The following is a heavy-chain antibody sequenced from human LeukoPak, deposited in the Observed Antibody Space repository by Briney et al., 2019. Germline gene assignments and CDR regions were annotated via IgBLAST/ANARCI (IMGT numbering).Heavy chain of an antibody. CDR3: AREAVTRNYFDY. Sequence: GGSLRLSCAASGFTFSSYAMSWVRQAPGKGLEWVSVIYSGGSTYYADSVKGRFTISRDNSKNTLYLQMNSLRAEDTAVYYCAREAVTRNYFDYWGQGTLVTVSS. CDR2: IYSGGST. CDR1: GFTFSSYA. V-gene: IGHV3-53*01. J-gene: IGHJ4*02. D-gene: IGHD4-17*01.